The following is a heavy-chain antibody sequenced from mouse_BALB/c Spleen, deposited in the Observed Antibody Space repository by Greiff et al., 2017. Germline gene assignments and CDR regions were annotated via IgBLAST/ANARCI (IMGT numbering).Heavy chain of an antibody. D-gene: IGHD2-2*01. CDR3: ASMVTWAMDY. J-gene: IGHJ4*01. CDR2: ISYSGST. V-gene: IGHV3-2*02. CDR1: GYSITSDYA. Sequence: EVHLVESGPGLVQPSQSLSLTCTVTGYSITSDYAWYWIRQLPGNQLEWMCYISYSGSTSYNPTLKSRISITRDTSKNQFFLQLNSVTTEDTATYYCASMVTWAMDYWGQGTSVTVSS.